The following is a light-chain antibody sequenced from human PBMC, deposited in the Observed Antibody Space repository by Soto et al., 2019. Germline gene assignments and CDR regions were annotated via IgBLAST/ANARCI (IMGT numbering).Light chain of an antibody. CDR3: SSYAGSNNLYV. J-gene: IGLJ1*01. CDR2: EVS. V-gene: IGLV2-8*01. Sequence: QSVLTQPPSASGSPGQSVTISCTGTSSDVGGYNYVSWYQQHPGKAPKLIISEVSKRPSGVPDRFSGSKSGNTASLTVSGLQAEDEADYYCSSYAGSNNLYVFGTGTKVTVL. CDR1: SSDVGGYNY.